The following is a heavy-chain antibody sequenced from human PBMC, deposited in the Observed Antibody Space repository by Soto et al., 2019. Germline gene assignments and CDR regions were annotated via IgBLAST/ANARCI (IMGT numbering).Heavy chain of an antibody. V-gene: IGHV4-59*01. D-gene: IGHD2-15*01. Sequence: QVQLQESGPGLVKPSETLSLTCTVSGGSISSYYWSWIRQPPGKRLEWIGYVYYSGNTNYNPFLKSRLNLSIDTSKNQFSLRLNSVTAADTALYYCARVGDGNFDYWGQGTLVTVSS. CDR3: ARVGDGNFDY. J-gene: IGHJ4*02. CDR2: VYYSGNT. CDR1: GGSISSYY.